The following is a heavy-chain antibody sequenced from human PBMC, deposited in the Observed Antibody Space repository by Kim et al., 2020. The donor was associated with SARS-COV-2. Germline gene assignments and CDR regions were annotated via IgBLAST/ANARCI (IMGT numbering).Heavy chain of an antibody. CDR3: ARDSLYYYGSGTRGDI. CDR1: GYTFTSYG. V-gene: IGHV1-18*01. Sequence: ASVKVSCKASGYTFTSYGISWVRQAPGQGLEWMGWISAYNGNTNYAQKLQGRVTMTTDTSTSTAYMELRSLRSDDTAVYYCARDSLYYYGSGTRGDIWGQGTMVTVSS. J-gene: IGHJ3*02. D-gene: IGHD3-10*01. CDR2: ISAYNGNT.